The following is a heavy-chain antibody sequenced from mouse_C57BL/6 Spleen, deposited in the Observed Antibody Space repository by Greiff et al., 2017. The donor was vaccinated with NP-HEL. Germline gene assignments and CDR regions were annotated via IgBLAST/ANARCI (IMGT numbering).Heavy chain of an antibody. J-gene: IGHJ4*01. CDR1: GYAFSSSW. CDR3: ARGTTDYGMDY. Sequence: VQLQQSGPELVKPGASVKISCKASGYAFSSSWMNWVKQRPGKGLEWIGRIYPGDGDTNYNGKFKGKATLTADKSSSTAYMQLSSLTSEDSAVYFCARGTTDYGMDYWGQGTSVTVSS. D-gene: IGHD2-12*01. V-gene: IGHV1-82*01. CDR2: IYPGDGDT.